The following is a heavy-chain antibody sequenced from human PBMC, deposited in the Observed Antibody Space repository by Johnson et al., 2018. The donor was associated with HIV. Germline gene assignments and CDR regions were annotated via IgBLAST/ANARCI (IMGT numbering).Heavy chain of an antibody. J-gene: IGHJ3*01. V-gene: IGHV3-30-3*01. CDR2: ISYDGTNK. Sequence: QVQLVESGGNVVQPGRSQRLSCAASGFTFSDYSMHWVRQAPGKGLEWVAIISYDGTNKYYANSVKGRFTISRDNSKNTLYLQMNSLRAEDTAMYYCAKDGGRWSYSFDVWGQGTMVSVSS. CDR1: GFTFSDYS. D-gene: IGHD3-16*01. CDR3: AKDGGRWSYSFDV.